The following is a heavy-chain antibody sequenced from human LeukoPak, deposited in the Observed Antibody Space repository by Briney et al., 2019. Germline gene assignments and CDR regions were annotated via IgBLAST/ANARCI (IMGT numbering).Heavy chain of an antibody. CDR2: ISSSGSTI. D-gene: IGHD6-25*01. V-gene: IGHV3-11*01. CDR1: GFTFSDYY. J-gene: IGHJ6*03. Sequence: GGSLRLSCAASGFTFSDYYMSWIRQAPGKGLEWVSYISSSGSTIYYADSVKGRFTISRDNAKNSLYLQMNSLRAEDTALYYCAKDRSGRSSYYYYMDVWGKGTTVTVSS. CDR3: AKDRSGRSSYYYYMDV.